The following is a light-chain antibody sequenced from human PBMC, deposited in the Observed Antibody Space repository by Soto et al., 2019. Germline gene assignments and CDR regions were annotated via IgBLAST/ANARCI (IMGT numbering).Light chain of an antibody. Sequence: DIQMTQSPTSLSASVGDRVTITCRASQGIRKFVAWYQQKPGKAPKLLVYAASTLQSGVPSRFSGSGSGTDFSLTINSLQPEDVATYSCQQYSSVPVFGPGTKVEIK. J-gene: IGKJ3*01. CDR2: AAS. CDR1: QGIRKF. CDR3: QQYSSVPV. V-gene: IGKV1-27*01.